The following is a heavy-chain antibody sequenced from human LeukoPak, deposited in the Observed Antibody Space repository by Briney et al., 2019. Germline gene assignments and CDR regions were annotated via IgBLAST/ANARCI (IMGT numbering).Heavy chain of an antibody. Sequence: VASVKVSCKASGDTFTGYYMHWVRQAPGQGREWMGWINPNSGGTNYAQKFQGRVTMTRDTSISTAYMELSRLRSDDTAVYYCARPAKYSSGWYDDAFDIWGQGTMVTVSS. D-gene: IGHD6-19*01. CDR3: ARPAKYSSGWYDDAFDI. J-gene: IGHJ3*02. CDR1: GDTFTGYY. V-gene: IGHV1-2*02. CDR2: INPNSGGT.